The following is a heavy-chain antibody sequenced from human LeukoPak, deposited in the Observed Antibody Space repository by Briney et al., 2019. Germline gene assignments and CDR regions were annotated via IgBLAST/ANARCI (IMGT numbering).Heavy chain of an antibody. D-gene: IGHD5-18*01. CDR2: IYYSGST. J-gene: IGHJ4*02. CDR3: ARVSGYSYGLDY. V-gene: IGHV4-59*01. CDR1: GGSISSYY. Sequence: SETLSLTCTVSGGSISSYYWSWIRQPPGKGLEWIGYIYYSGSTNYNPSLKSRVTISVDTSKNQFSLKLSSVTAADTAVYYCARVSGYSYGLDYWGQGTLVTVSS.